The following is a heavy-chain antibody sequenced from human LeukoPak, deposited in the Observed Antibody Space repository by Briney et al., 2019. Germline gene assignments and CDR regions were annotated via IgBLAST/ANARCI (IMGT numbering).Heavy chain of an antibody. J-gene: IGHJ6*03. CDR2: IYYSGST. Sequence: SETLSLTCTVSGGSISSYYWSWIRQPPAKGLEWIGYIYYSGSTNYNPSLKSRVTISVDTSKHQFSLKLSSVTAADTAVYYCPSAYYYYYYMDVWGKGTTVTVSS. V-gene: IGHV4-59*01. CDR3: PSAYYYYYYMDV. CDR1: GGSISSYY.